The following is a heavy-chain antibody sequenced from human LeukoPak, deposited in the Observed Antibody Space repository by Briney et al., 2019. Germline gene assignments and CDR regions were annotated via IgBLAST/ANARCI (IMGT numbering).Heavy chain of an antibody. CDR3: ARGVRYCSSTSCYFRAFDI. Sequence: GGSLRLSCAASGFTFSTYAMSWVRQAPGKGLEWVSGISGSGGSTYYADSVRGRFTLSRDNSKNTLYLQMNSLRAEDTAVYYCARGVRYCSSTSCYFRAFDIWGQGTMVTVSS. J-gene: IGHJ3*02. D-gene: IGHD2-2*01. V-gene: IGHV3-23*01. CDR2: ISGSGGST. CDR1: GFTFSTYA.